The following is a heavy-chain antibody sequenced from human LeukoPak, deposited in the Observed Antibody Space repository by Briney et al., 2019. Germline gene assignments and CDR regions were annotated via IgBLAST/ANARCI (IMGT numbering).Heavy chain of an antibody. D-gene: IGHD3-10*01. J-gene: IGHJ6*03. V-gene: IGHV4-34*01. CDR3: ARLYGSGSYYKRLNYYYYMDV. CDR2: INHSGST. Sequence: SGTLSLTCAVYGGSFSGYYWSWIRQPPGKGLEWIGEINHSGSTNYNPSLKSRVTISVDTSKNQFSLKLSSVTAADTAVYYCARLYGSGSYYKRLNYYYYMDVWGKGTTVTISS. CDR1: GGSFSGYY.